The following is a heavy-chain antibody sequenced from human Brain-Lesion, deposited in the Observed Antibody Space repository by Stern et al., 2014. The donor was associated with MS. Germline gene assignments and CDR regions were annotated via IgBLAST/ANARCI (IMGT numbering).Heavy chain of an antibody. D-gene: IGHD2-2*02. CDR2: VIPIFGTV. V-gene: IGHV1-69*01. Sequence: VQLVESGAEVKKPGSSVKVSCQTSGGTFSSHAINWVRQASGQGLEWMGGVIPIFGTVDYAQKFQGRLTITADESTNTAYMELSSLRSEDTAVYYCARDQIPYYYYGMDVWGQGTTVTVSS. CDR3: ARDQIPYYYYGMDV. CDR1: GGTFSSHA. J-gene: IGHJ6*02.